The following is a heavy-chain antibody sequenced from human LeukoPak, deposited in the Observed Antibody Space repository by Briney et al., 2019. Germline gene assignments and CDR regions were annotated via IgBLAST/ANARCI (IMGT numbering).Heavy chain of an antibody. Sequence: ASVKVSCKVSGYTLTALSMHWVRQAPGKGLEWMGGFDPEDGETIYAQKFQGRVTMTEDTSTDTAYMELSSLRSEDTAVYYCATAPLAAAGRFDYWGQGTLVTVSS. D-gene: IGHD6-13*01. V-gene: IGHV1-24*01. CDR3: ATAPLAAAGRFDY. CDR1: GYTLTALS. CDR2: FDPEDGET. J-gene: IGHJ4*02.